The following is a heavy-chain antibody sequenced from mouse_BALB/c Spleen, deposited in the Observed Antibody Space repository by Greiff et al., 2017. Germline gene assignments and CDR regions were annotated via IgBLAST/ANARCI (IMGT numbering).Heavy chain of an antibody. Sequence: VHVKQSGPELVKPGASVKVSCKASGYSFTDYNMYWVKQSHGKSLEWIGYIDPYNGGTSYNQKFKGKATLTVDKSSSTAFMHLNSLTSEDSAVYYCARSGIYYGLMFAYWGQGTLVTVSA. CDR1: GYSFTDYN. J-gene: IGHJ3*01. CDR2: IDPYNGGT. D-gene: IGHD2-1*01. CDR3: ARSGIYYGLMFAY. V-gene: IGHV1S135*01.